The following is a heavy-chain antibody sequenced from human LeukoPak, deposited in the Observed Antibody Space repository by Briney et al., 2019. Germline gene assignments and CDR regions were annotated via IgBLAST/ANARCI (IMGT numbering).Heavy chain of an antibody. J-gene: IGHJ4*02. CDR2: ISWNSGSI. CDR3: AKSVIRVDTAMVTAPYFDY. D-gene: IGHD5-18*01. CDR1: GFTFDDYA. Sequence: GGSLRLSCAASGFTFDDYAMHWVRQAPGKGLEWVSGISWNSGSIGYADSVKGRFTISRDNAKNSLYLQMNSLRAEDTALYYCAKSVIRVDTAMVTAPYFDYWGQGTLVTVSS. V-gene: IGHV3-9*01.